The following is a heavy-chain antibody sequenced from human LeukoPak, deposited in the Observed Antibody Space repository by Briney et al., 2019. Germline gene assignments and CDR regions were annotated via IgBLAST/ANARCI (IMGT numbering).Heavy chain of an antibody. CDR2: IYYSGST. Sequence: SETLSLTCTVSGGSISSSSYYWGWIRQPPGKGLEWIGSIYYSGSTCYNPSLKSRVTISVDTSKNQFSLKLSSVTAADTAVYYCARSQRFLEWLSPYYYYYYMDVWGKGTTVTVSS. V-gene: IGHV4-39*07. CDR3: ARSQRFLEWLSPYYYYYYMDV. J-gene: IGHJ6*03. D-gene: IGHD3-3*01. CDR1: GGSISSSSYY.